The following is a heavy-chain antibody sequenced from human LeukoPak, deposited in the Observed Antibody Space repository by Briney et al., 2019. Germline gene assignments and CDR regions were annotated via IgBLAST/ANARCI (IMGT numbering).Heavy chain of an antibody. CDR2: GSPDSGVT. CDR1: GYTFTGYC. V-gene: IGHV1-2*02. Sequence: ASVKVSCKASGYTFTGYCMHWVRHAPGQGLEWMGWGSPDSGVTTYAQKFQGRVTMTRDTSISTAYMELSRLRSYDTAVYYCARVTGVRNLYYDSRRGWFDHWGQGTLVTVSS. D-gene: IGHD3-22*01. J-gene: IGHJ5*02. CDR3: ARVTGVRNLYYDSRRGWFDH.